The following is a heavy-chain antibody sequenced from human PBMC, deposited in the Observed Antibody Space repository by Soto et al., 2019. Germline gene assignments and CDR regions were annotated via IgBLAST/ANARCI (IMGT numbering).Heavy chain of an antibody. CDR2: MNSNSGNT. CDR1: GYTFTSYD. CDR3: ARGLPKVSTISPFDY. V-gene: IGHV1-8*01. J-gene: IGHJ4*02. Sequence: QVQLVQSGAEVKKPGASVKVSCKASGYTFTSYDINWVRKATGQGLEWMGWMNSNSGNTGYAQKFQGRVTMTRNTYISTAYMELSSLRSAETAVYYGARGLPKVSTISPFDYWGQGTLVTVSS. D-gene: IGHD3-3*01.